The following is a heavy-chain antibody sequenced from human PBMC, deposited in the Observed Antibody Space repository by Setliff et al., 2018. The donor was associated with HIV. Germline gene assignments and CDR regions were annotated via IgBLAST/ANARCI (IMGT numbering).Heavy chain of an antibody. V-gene: IGHV4-4*07. CDR2: IYSSGST. D-gene: IGHD6-13*01. CDR1: GGSINSYY. J-gene: IGHJ4*02. Sequence: PSETLSLTCTVSGGSINSYYWSWTRQPAGKGLEWIGRIYSSGSTNYNPSLKSRVTMSVDTSKNQISLKLSSVTAADTAMYYCARRMAAGTFDYWGQGTLVTVSS. CDR3: ARRMAAGTFDY.